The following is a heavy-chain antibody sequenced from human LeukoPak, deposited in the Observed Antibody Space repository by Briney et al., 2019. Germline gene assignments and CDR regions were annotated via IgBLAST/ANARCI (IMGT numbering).Heavy chain of an antibody. J-gene: IGHJ4*02. Sequence: PGRSLRLSCAASGFTFDDYAMHWVRQGPGKGLEWVSGISWNSGSIGYADSVKGRFTISRDNAKNSLYLQMNSLRAEDTALYYCAKDKEVAVAGPIDYWGQGTLVTVSS. V-gene: IGHV3-9*01. CDR1: GFTFDDYA. CDR2: ISWNSGSI. D-gene: IGHD6-19*01. CDR3: AKDKEVAVAGPIDY.